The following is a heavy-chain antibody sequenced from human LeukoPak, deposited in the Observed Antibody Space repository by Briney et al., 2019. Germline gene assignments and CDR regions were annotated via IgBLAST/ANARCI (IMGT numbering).Heavy chain of an antibody. Sequence: GASVKVSCKASGYTFTGYYMHWVRQAPGQGLEWMGWINPNSGGTNYAQKLQGRVTMTTDTSTSTAYMELRSLRPDDTAVYYCARDSVMITFGGGDRRTIPQNVYYYYYMDVWGKGTTVTVSS. CDR3: ARDSVMITFGGGDRRTIPQNVYYYYYMDV. CDR2: INPNSGGT. V-gene: IGHV1-2*02. D-gene: IGHD3-16*01. CDR1: GYTFTGYY. J-gene: IGHJ6*03.